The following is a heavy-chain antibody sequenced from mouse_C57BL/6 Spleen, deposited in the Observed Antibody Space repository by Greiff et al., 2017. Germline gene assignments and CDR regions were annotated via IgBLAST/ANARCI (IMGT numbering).Heavy chain of an antibody. CDR2: IHPNSGST. D-gene: IGHD1-1*01. CDR1: GYTFTSYW. Sequence: VQLQQPGAELVKPGASVKLSCTASGYTFTSYWMHWVKQRPGQGLEWIGMIHPNSGSTNSNAQFKSKATLTVDKSSSTAYMQLSSLTSDDSAVYYCARRHYYGSSYNTFYYFDYWGQGTTLTVSS. V-gene: IGHV1-64*01. J-gene: IGHJ2*01. CDR3: ARRHYYGSSYNTFYYFDY.